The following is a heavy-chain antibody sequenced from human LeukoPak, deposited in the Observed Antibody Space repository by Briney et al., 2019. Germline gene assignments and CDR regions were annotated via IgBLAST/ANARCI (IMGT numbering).Heavy chain of an antibody. D-gene: IGHD5-24*01. CDR2: INPGGDNT. CDR1: GYTFTKYY. Sequence: ASVKVSCKASGYTFTKYYIHWVRQAPGQGLEWMGLINPGGDNTNYAQNFQGRVTMTRDTSTSTVYMELSSLRSEDTAIYYCARIRDGYNDAYDIWGQGTVVTVPS. J-gene: IGHJ3*02. CDR3: ARIRDGYNDAYDI. V-gene: IGHV1-46*01.